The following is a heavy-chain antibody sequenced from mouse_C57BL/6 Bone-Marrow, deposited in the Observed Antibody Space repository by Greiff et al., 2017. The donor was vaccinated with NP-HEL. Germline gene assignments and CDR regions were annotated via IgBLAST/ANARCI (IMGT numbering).Heavy chain of an antibody. CDR1: GYTFTDYY. V-gene: IGHV1-26*01. Sequence: EVQLQQSGPELVKPGASVKISCKASGYTFTDYYMNWVKQSHGKSLEWIGDINPHNGGTSYNQKFKGKATLTVDKSSSTAYMELRSLTSEDSAVYYCAYYGSSLWYFDVWGTGTTVTVSS. D-gene: IGHD1-1*01. CDR3: AYYGSSLWYFDV. J-gene: IGHJ1*03. CDR2: INPHNGGT.